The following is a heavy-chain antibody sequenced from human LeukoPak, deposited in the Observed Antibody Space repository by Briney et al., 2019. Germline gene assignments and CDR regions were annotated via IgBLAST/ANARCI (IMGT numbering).Heavy chain of an antibody. CDR1: GYTFTSYG. Sequence: ASVKVSCKASGYTFTSYGISWVRQAPGQGLEWMGWISAYNGNTNYAQKLQGRVTMTTDTSTSTAYMELRSLRSDDTAMYYCARGGGGYDLTSSWDYWGQGTLVTVSS. D-gene: IGHD5-12*01. CDR2: ISAYNGNT. V-gene: IGHV1-18*01. CDR3: ARGGGGYDLTSSWDY. J-gene: IGHJ4*02.